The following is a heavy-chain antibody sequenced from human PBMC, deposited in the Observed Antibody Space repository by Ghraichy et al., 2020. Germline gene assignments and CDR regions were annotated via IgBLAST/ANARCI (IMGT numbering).Heavy chain of an antibody. CDR3: AGAKWGFDY. V-gene: IGHV4-34*01. CDR2: INHSGNT. Sequence: SQTLSITCTISGRPFSGYSWAWIRQPPGKGLEWIGEINHSGNTHYNPSLKSRVTISGETSKNQLSLKLSSVTAADTAVYYCAGAKWGFDYWGHGTLVTVSS. D-gene: IGHD2-8*01. CDR1: GRPFSGYS. J-gene: IGHJ4*01.